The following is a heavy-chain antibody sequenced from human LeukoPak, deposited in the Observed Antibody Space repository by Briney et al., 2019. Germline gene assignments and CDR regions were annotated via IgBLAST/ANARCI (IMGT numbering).Heavy chain of an antibody. CDR2: ISSSSSTM. V-gene: IGHV3-48*01. Sequence: PGGSLRLSCAASGFTFSSYSMNWVRQAPGKGLEWVSYISSSSSTMYYADSVKGRFTISRDNSKNTLYLQMNSLRAEDTAVYYCARDPFGYSGSYRDDAFDIWGQGTMVTVSS. CDR3: ARDPFGYSGSYRDDAFDI. D-gene: IGHD1-26*01. CDR1: GFTFSSYS. J-gene: IGHJ3*02.